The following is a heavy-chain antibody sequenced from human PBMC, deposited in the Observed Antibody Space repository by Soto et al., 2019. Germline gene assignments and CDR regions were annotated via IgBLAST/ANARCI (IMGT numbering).Heavy chain of an antibody. CDR3: APAPTGLDV. V-gene: IGHV3-48*03. CDR1: GFTFSSYE. Sequence: GGSLRLSWAASGFTFSSYEMNWVRQTPGKGLEWVSYISSSGSTTNYSDSVRGRFTISRDNAKNSLFLQMSSLRAEDTAVYYCAPAPTGLDVWGQGTTVTVSS. D-gene: IGHD1-1*01. J-gene: IGHJ6*02. CDR2: ISSSGSTT.